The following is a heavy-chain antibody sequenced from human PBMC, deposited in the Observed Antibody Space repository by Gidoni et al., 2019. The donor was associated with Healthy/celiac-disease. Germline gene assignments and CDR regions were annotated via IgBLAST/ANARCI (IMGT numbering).Heavy chain of an antibody. D-gene: IGHD3-10*01. J-gene: IGHJ4*02. CDR1: GFTFSSYS. Sequence: EVQLVASGGGLVQPGGSLRLSCAASGFTFSSYSMNWVRQAPGKGLEWVSYISSSSSTIYYADSVKGRFTISRDNAKNSLYLQMNSLRDEDTAVYYCARDVDYYGSGSYPYWGQGTLVTVSS. V-gene: IGHV3-48*02. CDR2: ISSSSSTI. CDR3: ARDVDYYGSGSYPY.